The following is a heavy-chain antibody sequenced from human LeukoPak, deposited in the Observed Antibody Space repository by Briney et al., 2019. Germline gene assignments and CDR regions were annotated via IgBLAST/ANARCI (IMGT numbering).Heavy chain of an antibody. D-gene: IGHD5-12*01. V-gene: IGHV4-39*07. CDR3: AREGGYDQIDY. J-gene: IGHJ4*02. CDR2: INHSGST. Sequence: SETLSLTCTVSGGSISSSSYYWSWIRQPPGKGLEWIGEINHSGSTNYNPSLKSRVTISVDTSKNQFSLKLSSVTAADTAVYYCAREGGYDQIDYWGQGTLVTVSS. CDR1: GGSISSSSYY.